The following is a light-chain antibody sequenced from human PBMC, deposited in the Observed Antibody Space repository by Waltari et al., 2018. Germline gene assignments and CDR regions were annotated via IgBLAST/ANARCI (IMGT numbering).Light chain of an antibody. CDR2: DAS. J-gene: IGKJ3*01. CDR3: QQRTNWPPIFS. V-gene: IGKV3-11*01. CDR1: QSVGTS. Sequence: DIVLPHSPATSSLSPGETATLSCWASQSVGTSLAWYQQKPGQAPRLLIYDASKRATGIPARFSGSGSGTDFTLTISSLESEDFAVYYCQQRTNWPPIFSFGPGTKVDIK.